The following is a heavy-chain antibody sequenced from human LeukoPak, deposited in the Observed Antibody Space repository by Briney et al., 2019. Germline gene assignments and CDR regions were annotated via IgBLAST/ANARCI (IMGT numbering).Heavy chain of an antibody. J-gene: IGHJ4*02. V-gene: IGHV3-21*01. CDR1: GFIFRDYV. D-gene: IGHD2-2*01. CDR3: ARGGVVPAAMEFDY. Sequence: GGSLRLSCIASGFIFRDYVMSWVRQAPGKGLEWVSSISSSSSYIYYADSVKGRFTISRDNAKNSLYLQMNSLRAEDTAVYYCARGGVVPAAMEFDYWGQGTLVTVSS. CDR2: ISSSSSYI.